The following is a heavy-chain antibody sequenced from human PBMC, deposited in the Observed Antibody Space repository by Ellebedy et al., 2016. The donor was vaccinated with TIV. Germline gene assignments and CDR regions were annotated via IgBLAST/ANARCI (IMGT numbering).Heavy chain of an antibody. V-gene: IGHV3-53*01. D-gene: IGHD6-19*01. CDR1: GFTVSSNY. Sequence: PGGSLRLSCAASGFTVSSNYMSWVRQAPGKGLEWVSVIYSGGSTYYADSVKGRFTISRDNSKNTLYLQMNSLRAEDTAVYYCAKVGSGWCLDYWGQGTLVTVSS. J-gene: IGHJ4*02. CDR3: AKVGSGWCLDY. CDR2: IYSGGST.